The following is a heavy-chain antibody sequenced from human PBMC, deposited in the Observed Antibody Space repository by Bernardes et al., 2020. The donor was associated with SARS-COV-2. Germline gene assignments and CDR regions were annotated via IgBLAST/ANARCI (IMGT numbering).Heavy chain of an antibody. D-gene: IGHD2-21*02. CDR1: GFTFSSYG. CDR3: ARGDYYYFYYMDV. J-gene: IGHJ6*03. Sequence: GGSLRLSCAASGFTFSSYGMHWVRQAPGKGLEWVAVIWYDGSNKYHADSVKGRFTISRDNSKNTLYLQMNSLRAEDTAVYYCARGDYYYFYYMDVWGKGTTVTVSS. V-gene: IGHV3-33*01. CDR2: IWYDGSNK.